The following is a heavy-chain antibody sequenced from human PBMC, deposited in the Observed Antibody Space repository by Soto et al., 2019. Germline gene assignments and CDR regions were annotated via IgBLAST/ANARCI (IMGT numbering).Heavy chain of an antibody. CDR3: TRRGDSGGYMDY. Sequence: PRESLRISCEASGYNFNKYWIGWVRQMPGKGLEWMGIIYPGDSDTRYSPSFQGQVTISADKSINTAYLQWSSLEASDTAMYYCTRRGDSGGYMDYWGKGILVTVS. J-gene: IGHJ4*02. CDR1: GYNFNKYW. D-gene: IGHD3-22*01. V-gene: IGHV5-51*01. CDR2: IYPGDSDT.